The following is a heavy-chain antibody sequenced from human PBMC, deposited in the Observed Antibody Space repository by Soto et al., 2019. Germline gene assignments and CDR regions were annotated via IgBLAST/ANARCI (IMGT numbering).Heavy chain of an antibody. D-gene: IGHD2-15*01. J-gene: IGHJ4*02. CDR1: GGSISSYY. CDR3: ARGYCSGGSCYYFDY. CDR2: IYYSGST. V-gene: IGHV4-59*01. Sequence: PSETLSLTCTVSGGSISSYYWSWIRQPPGKGLEWIGYIYYSGSTNYNPSLKSRVTISVDTSKNQFSLKLSSVTAADTAVYYCARGYCSGGSCYYFDYWGQGTLVTVSS.